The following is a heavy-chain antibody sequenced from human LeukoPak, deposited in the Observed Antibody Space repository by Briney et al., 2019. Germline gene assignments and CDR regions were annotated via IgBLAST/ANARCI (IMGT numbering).Heavy chain of an antibody. Sequence: GRSLRLSCAASGFTFSSYIMNWVRQAPGKGLEWVSSITSSSSYKYYADSLKGRFTVSRDNAKNSLFLQMSSLRAEDTAVYYCARGDYGVNSAFDYWGQGTLVTVSS. CDR3: ARGDYGVNSAFDY. CDR2: ITSSSSYK. V-gene: IGHV3-21*01. D-gene: IGHD4-23*01. CDR1: GFTFSSYI. J-gene: IGHJ4*02.